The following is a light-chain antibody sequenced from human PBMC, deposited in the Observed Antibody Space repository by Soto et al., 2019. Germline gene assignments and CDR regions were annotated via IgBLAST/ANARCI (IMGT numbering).Light chain of an antibody. J-gene: IGLJ1*01. CDR2: DVS. CDR3: SSYTSSSTRLYV. CDR1: SSDVGGYNY. Sequence: QSALTQPASVSGSPGQSITISCTGTSSDVGGYNYVSWYQQHPGKAPKLMIYDVSNRPSGVSNRFSGSKSGNTASLTISGRQAGDEADYYCSSYTSSSTRLYVFGTGTKLTVL. V-gene: IGLV2-14*01.